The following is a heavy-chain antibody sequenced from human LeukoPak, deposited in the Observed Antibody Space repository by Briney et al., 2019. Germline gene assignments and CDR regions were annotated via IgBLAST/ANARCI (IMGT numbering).Heavy chain of an antibody. Sequence: GGSLRLSCAASGFIFNNFAMSWVRRAPGQGLEWVSSINGTSSETWHADSVKGRVTISRDNSKTTLYLQMNSLRADDTAIYYCAKDYGPDIVGTIGGYWGQGNLVTVSS. CDR1: GFIFNNFA. CDR3: AKDYGPDIVGTIGGY. CDR2: INGTSSET. D-gene: IGHD5-12*01. V-gene: IGHV3-23*01. J-gene: IGHJ4*02.